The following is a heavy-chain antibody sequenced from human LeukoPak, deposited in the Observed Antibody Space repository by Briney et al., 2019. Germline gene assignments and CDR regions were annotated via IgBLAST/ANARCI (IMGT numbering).Heavy chain of an antibody. D-gene: IGHD6-13*01. CDR3: ANGRYTTSWYNFAY. J-gene: IGHJ4*02. Sequence: GGSLSLSCAVSGFTFRNYAMSWVRQAPGTGPEWVSAISASDGGRYYSDSVKGRFTSSRDNSNHMLYLQMNSLRAAHPAVYYCANGRYTTSWYNFAYWGQGTLVTVSS. CDR2: ISASDGGR. CDR1: GFTFRNYA. V-gene: IGHV3-23*01.